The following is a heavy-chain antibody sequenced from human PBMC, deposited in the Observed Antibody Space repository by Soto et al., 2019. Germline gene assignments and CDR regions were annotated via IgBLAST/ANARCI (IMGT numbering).Heavy chain of an antibody. Sequence: PSETLSLTCTVSGGAISAFYWNWVRQSAGKGLEWIGRIYASGHTIYNPSLESRVTMSVDTSKHQFSLRLNSVTAAYTAVYYCARSPSTSTIGTFDIWGQGTMVTVSS. CDR3: ARSPSTSTIGTFDI. J-gene: IGHJ3*02. V-gene: IGHV4-4*07. CDR1: GGAISAFY. D-gene: IGHD3-3*02. CDR2: IYASGHT.